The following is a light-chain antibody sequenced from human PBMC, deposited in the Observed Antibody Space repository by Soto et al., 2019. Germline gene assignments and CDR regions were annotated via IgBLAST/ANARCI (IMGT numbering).Light chain of an antibody. Sequence: EIELTQSPATQSLSPGERATLSCRASQSVSSSLAWYQQKHGQAPRLLISDTSNRATGIPARFSGSGSGTDFTLTISSLEPEDFAVYYCQQRSDWRITFGQGTRLEIK. CDR1: QSVSSS. CDR2: DTS. J-gene: IGKJ5*01. V-gene: IGKV3-11*01. CDR3: QQRSDWRIT.